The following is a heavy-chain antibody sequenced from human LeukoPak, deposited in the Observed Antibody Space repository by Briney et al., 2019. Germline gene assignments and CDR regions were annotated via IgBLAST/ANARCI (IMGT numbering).Heavy chain of an antibody. CDR3: ARGVWIYSY. J-gene: IGHJ4*02. CDR1: GDSISSSSYY. D-gene: IGHD5-12*01. Sequence: SETLSLTCTVSGDSISSSSYYWGWIRQRPGKGLEWMGSIYYSGSTYYNPSLKSRVTVSVDTSKNQFSLKLTSVTAADTAVYYCARGVWIYSYWGQGTLVTVS. CDR2: IYYSGST. V-gene: IGHV4-39*01.